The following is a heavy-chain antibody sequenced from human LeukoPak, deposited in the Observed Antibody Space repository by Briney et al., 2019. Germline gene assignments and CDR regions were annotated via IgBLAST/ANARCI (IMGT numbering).Heavy chain of an antibody. J-gene: IGHJ6*03. V-gene: IGHV3-21*01. CDR3: ARHDGPFDYHYYIGV. D-gene: IGHD3-3*01. CDR1: GFTFSSYS. Sequence: PGRSLRLSCAASGFTFSSYSLNWVRQAPGKGLEWVASITSGGSYIYYADSVKGRFTITRDNAKKSLYLQMNSPRAEDTALSYSARHDGPFDYHYYIGVWGKGTTVTVSS. CDR2: ITSGGSYI.